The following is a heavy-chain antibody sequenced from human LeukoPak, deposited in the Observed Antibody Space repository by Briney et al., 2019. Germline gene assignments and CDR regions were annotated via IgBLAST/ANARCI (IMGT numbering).Heavy chain of an antibody. CDR1: GGSFSGYY. Sequence: SETLSLSCAVYGGSFSGYYWSWVRQPPGKGLEWIGEINHSGSTKYNPSLKSRVTISVDTSKNQFSLKLSSVTAADTAVYYCASEALGYCSGGSCYGYWGQGTLVTVSS. CDR3: ASEALGYCSGGSCYGY. J-gene: IGHJ4*02. D-gene: IGHD2-15*01. V-gene: IGHV4-34*01. CDR2: INHSGST.